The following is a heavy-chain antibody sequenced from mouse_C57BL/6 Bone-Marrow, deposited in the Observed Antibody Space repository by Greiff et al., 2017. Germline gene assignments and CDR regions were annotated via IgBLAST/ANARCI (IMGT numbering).Heavy chain of an antibody. V-gene: IGHV1-61*01. Sequence: VQLQQPGAELVRPGSSVKLSCKASGYTFTSYWMDWVKQRPGQGLEWIGNIYPSDSETHYNQNFKDKATLTGDKSSSTAYMQLSSLTSEDSAVYYCARGDDYPAYWGQGTLVTVSA. CDR1: GYTFTSYW. CDR2: IYPSDSET. CDR3: ARGDDYPAY. J-gene: IGHJ3*01. D-gene: IGHD2-4*01.